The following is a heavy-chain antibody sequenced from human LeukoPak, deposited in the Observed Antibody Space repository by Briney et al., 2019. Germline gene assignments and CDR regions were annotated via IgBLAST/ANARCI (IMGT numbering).Heavy chain of an antibody. CDR1: GGTFSSYA. J-gene: IGHJ4*02. D-gene: IGHD3-3*01. V-gene: IGHV1-18*01. CDR2: ISAYNGNT. Sequence: ASVKVSCKASGGTFSSYAISWVRQAPGQGLEWMGWISAYNGNTNYAQKLQGRVTMTTDTSTSTAYMELRSLRSDDTAVYYCASSYYDFWSGYSAFDYWGQGTLVTVSS. CDR3: ASSYYDFWSGYSAFDY.